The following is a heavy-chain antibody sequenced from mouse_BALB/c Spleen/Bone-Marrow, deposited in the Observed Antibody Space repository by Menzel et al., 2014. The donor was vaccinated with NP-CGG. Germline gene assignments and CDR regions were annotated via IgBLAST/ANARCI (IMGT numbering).Heavy chain of an antibody. V-gene: IGHV5-17*02. CDR1: GFTFSSFG. Sequence: DVMLVESGGGLVQPGGSRKLSCAASGFTFSSFGMHWVRQAPEKGLEWVAYISDGSSTIYYADTVKGRFTIFRDNPKNTLFLQMTSLRSEDTAMYYCARLDVGGYWGQGTTLTVSP. J-gene: IGHJ2*01. CDR2: ISDGSSTI. CDR3: ARLDVGGY.